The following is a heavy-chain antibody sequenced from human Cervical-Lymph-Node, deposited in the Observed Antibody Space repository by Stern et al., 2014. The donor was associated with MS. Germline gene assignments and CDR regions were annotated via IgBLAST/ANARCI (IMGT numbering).Heavy chain of an antibody. CDR1: GYTFTSYA. CDR2: INPNTGNP. V-gene: IGHV7-4-1*02. CDR3: ARGEGLSEQWLDPFDY. J-gene: IGHJ4*02. D-gene: IGHD6-19*01. Sequence: QVQLVQSGSELKKPGASVKVSCKASGYTFTSYAMHWVRQAPGQGLEWMGWINPNTGNPTYAQGFTGRFVFSLDTSVSTAYLQISSLKAEDSAVYYCARGEGLSEQWLDPFDYWGQGTLVTVSS.